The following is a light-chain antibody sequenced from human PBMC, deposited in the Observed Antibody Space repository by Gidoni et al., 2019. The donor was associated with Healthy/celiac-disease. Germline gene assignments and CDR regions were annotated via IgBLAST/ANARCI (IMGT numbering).Light chain of an antibody. CDR2: DAS. Sequence: DIQMTQSPSTLSASVGDRVTITCRASQSISSWLAWYQQKPGKAPKLLIYDASSLESGVPSRFSGSGSGTEFTLTISSLQPDDFATYYCQQYNSYGLTFXPXTKVDIK. V-gene: IGKV1-5*01. J-gene: IGKJ3*01. CDR1: QSISSW. CDR3: QQYNSYGLT.